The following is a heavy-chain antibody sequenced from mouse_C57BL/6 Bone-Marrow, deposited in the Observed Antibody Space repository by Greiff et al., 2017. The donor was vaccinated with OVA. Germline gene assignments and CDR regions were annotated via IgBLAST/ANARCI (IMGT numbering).Heavy chain of an antibody. CDR3: ARGGYYYGSSPYFDY. J-gene: IGHJ2*01. Sequence: AASGIDFSRYWMSWVRRAPGKGLEWIGEINPDSSTINYAPSLKDKFIISRDNAKNTLYLQMSKVRSEDTALYYCARGGYYYGSSPYFDYWGQGTTLTVSS. D-gene: IGHD1-1*01. CDR2: INPDSSTI. V-gene: IGHV4-1*01. CDR1: GIDFSRYW.